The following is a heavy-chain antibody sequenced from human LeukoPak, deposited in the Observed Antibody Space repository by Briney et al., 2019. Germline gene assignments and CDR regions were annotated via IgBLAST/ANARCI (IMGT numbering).Heavy chain of an antibody. CDR2: IYYSGST. Sequence: SETLSLTCTVSGGSISSYYWSWIRQPPGKGLEWIGYIYYSGSTNYNPSLKSRVTISVDTSKNQFSLKLSSVTAADTAVYYCARETETIFGVASDAFDIWGQGQWSPSLQ. V-gene: IGHV4-59*12. J-gene: IGHJ3*02. D-gene: IGHD3-3*01. CDR1: GGSISSYY. CDR3: ARETETIFGVASDAFDI.